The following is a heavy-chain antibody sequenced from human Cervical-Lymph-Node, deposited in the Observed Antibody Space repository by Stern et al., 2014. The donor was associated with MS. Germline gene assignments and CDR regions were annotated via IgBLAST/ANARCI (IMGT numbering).Heavy chain of an antibody. J-gene: IGHJ2*01. D-gene: IGHD6-19*01. CDR3: ARARAIAVAFDL. CDR1: RYSINSDYY. CDR2: IYHSGST. V-gene: IGHV4-38-2*02. Sequence: QLQLQESGPGLVKPSETLSLTCTASRYSINSDYYWGWIRQPPGKGLEWIGSIYHSGSTYYNSSLKSPVTISVDTSKNEFPLKLSSVTAADTAVYYCARARAIAVAFDLWGRGTLVTVSS.